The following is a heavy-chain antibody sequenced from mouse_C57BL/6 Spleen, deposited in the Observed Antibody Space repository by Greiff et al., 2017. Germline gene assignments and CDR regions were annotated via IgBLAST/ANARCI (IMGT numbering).Heavy chain of an antibody. J-gene: IGHJ2*01. CDR1: GFNIKDYY. V-gene: IGHV14-2*01. D-gene: IGHD1-1*01. Sequence: VQLQQSGAELVQPGPSVKLSCTASGFNIKDYYMHWVKQSTEQGLEWMGRIDTEDGETKYAPKFPGKANKSKDTVSNTAYLQLSSLTAEDTAVCYCAKDGSSLDYWGQGTTLTVSS. CDR3: AKDGSSLDY. CDR2: IDTEDGET.